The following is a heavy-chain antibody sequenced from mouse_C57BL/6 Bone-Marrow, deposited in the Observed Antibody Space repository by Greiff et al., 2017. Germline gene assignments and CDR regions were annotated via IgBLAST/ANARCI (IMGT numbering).Heavy chain of an antibody. V-gene: IGHV1-55*01. D-gene: IGHD4-1*01. J-gene: IGHJ2*01. Sequence: QVQLQQPGAELVKPGASVKMSCKASGYTFTSYWITWVKQRPGQGLEWIGDIYPTSGRTNYNEKFKSKAILTVDTSSNTAYMQLSSLTSEDSAIFYWTSSGPLGRSLHCWSKGTTLTDSS. CDR3: TSSGPLGRSLHC. CDR2: IYPTSGRT. CDR1: GYTFTSYW.